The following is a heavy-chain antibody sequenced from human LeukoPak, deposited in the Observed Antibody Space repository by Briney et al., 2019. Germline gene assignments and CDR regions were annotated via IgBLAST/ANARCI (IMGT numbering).Heavy chain of an antibody. Sequence: SETLSLTCTVSGGPLSRYYWSWIRQPAGKGLEWIGRIYSSGTTNYNPSLKSRVIMSVDTSKTQFSLKLSSVTGADTAVYYCAGEGRYLEYWRQGTLVSVSS. V-gene: IGHV4-4*07. CDR3: AGEGRYLEY. CDR2: IYSSGTT. J-gene: IGHJ4*02. CDR1: GGPLSRYY.